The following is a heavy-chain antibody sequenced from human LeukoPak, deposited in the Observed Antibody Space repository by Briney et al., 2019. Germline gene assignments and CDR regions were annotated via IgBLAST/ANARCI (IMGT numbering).Heavy chain of an antibody. CDR3: ARGYGGNSVWFDP. V-gene: IGHV4-59*01. Sequence: SETLSPTCTVSGGSISSYYWSWIRQPPGKGLEWIGYIYYSGSTNYNPSLKSRVTISVDTSKNQFSLKLSSVTAADTAVYYCARGYGGNSVWFDPWGQGTLVTVSS. D-gene: IGHD4-23*01. CDR1: GGSISSYY. CDR2: IYYSGST. J-gene: IGHJ5*02.